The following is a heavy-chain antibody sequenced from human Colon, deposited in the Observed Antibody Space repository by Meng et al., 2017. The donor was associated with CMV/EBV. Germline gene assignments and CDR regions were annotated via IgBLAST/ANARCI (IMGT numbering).Heavy chain of an antibody. D-gene: IGHD3-16*01. J-gene: IGHJ4*02. Sequence: VQLVESGGGVVQPGRSLRLSCAGSGFTFSHHGMHWVRQAPGKGLVWVSYINGDGSDTHYADSVKGRFTISRDNAKNTLYLQVNSLTSEDTAMYYCARGGDGGLDYWGQGTLLTVSS. CDR2: INGDGSDT. V-gene: IGHV3-74*02. CDR3: ARGGDGGLDY. CDR1: GFTFSHHG.